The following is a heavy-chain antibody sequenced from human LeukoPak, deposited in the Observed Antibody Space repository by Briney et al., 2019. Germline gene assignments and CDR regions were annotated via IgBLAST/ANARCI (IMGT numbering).Heavy chain of an antibody. CDR2: INHSGST. V-gene: IGHV4-34*01. D-gene: IGHD3-16*01. CDR3: ARCWGAGVTFDY. J-gene: IGHJ4*02. CDR1: GGSFSGYY. Sequence: SETLSLTCAVYGGSFSGYYWSWIRQPPGKGLEWIGEINHSGSTNYNPSLKSRVTISVDTSKNQFSLKLSSVTAADTAVYYCARCWGAGVTFDYWGQGTLVTVSS.